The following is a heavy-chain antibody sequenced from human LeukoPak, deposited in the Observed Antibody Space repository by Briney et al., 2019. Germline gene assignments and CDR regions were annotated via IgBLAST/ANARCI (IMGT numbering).Heavy chain of an antibody. Sequence: GGSLRLSCAASGFTFSSYWMSWVRQAPGKGVEWVANIKEDGSEKYCVNSVKGRFTISRDNAKNSLYLQMNSLKVEDTAVYYCARDRYLSAAWGQGTLVTVSS. J-gene: IGHJ4*02. V-gene: IGHV3-7*01. CDR2: IKEDGSEK. D-gene: IGHD3-9*01. CDR3: ARDRYLSAA. CDR1: GFTFSSYW.